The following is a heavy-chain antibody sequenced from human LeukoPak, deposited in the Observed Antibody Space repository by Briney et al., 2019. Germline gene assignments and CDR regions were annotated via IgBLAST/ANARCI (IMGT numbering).Heavy chain of an antibody. CDR2: ISYDGSNK. V-gene: IGHV3-30*04. CDR1: GFTFSSYA. Sequence: GGSLRLSCAASGFTFSSYAMHWVRQAPGKGLEWVAVISYDGSNKYYADSVKGRFTISRDNSKNTLYLQMNSLRAEDTAVYCCARDSVAARYKNSSSWYSHSDYWGQGTLVTVSS. D-gene: IGHD6-13*01. J-gene: IGHJ4*02. CDR3: ARDSVAARYKNSSSWYSHSDY.